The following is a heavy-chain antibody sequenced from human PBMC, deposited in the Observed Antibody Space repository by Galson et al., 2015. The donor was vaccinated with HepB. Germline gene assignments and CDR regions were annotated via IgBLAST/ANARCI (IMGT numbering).Heavy chain of an antibody. J-gene: IGHJ3*01. Sequence: QSGAEVKKPGESLKISCKGSGYSFTSYWIGWVRQMPGKGLEWMGIIYPGDSDTRYSPSFQGQVTISADKSISTAYLQWSSLKASDTAMFYCARRAYFDSSAYREAFDVGGQGTMATVSS. V-gene: IGHV5-51*03. CDR3: ARRAYFDSSAYREAFDV. CDR1: GYSFTSYW. CDR2: IYPGDSDT. D-gene: IGHD3-22*01.